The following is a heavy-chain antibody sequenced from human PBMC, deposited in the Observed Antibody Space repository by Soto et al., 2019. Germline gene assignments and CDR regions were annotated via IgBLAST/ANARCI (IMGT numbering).Heavy chain of an antibody. CDR3: AKGGAQLLHYDWFDP. V-gene: IGHV3-23*01. CDR2: ISGSGGST. Sequence: EVQLLETGGGLVQPGGSLRLSCAASGFTFSSYAMSWVRQAPGKGLEWVSAISGSGGSTYYADSVKGRFTISRDNSKNTLYLQMNSLRAEDTAVYYCAKGGAQLLHYDWFDPWGQGTLVTVSS. CDR1: GFTFSSYA. J-gene: IGHJ5*02. D-gene: IGHD2-2*01.